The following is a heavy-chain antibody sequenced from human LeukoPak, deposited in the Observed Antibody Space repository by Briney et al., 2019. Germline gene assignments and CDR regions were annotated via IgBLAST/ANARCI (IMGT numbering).Heavy chain of an antibody. CDR2: VNHSGGT. V-gene: IGHV4-34*01. CDR3: SHKFTIFGVVILDV. J-gene: IGHJ6*04. CDR1: GGSFSAYY. Sequence: SETLSLTCAVYGGSFSAYYWRWIRQPPGRGLEWIGEVNHSGGTDYDPSLKSRVTISVDTSKNQFSLRLSSVTAADTAVYYCSHKFTIFGVVILDVWGKGTTVTVSS. D-gene: IGHD3-3*01.